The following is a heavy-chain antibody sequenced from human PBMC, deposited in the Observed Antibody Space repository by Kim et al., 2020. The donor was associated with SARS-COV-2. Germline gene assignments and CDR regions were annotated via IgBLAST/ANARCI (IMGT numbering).Heavy chain of an antibody. J-gene: IGHJ3*02. CDR3: AAFGGSGGRSVAFDI. V-gene: IGHV1-58*01. D-gene: IGHD2-15*01. Sequence: SVKVSCKASGFTFTSSAVQWVRQARGQRLEWIGWIVVGSGNTNYAQKFQERVTITRDRSTSTAYMELSSLRSEDTAVYYCAAFGGSGGRSVAFDIWGQGTMVTVSS. CDR1: GFTFTSSA. CDR2: IVVGSGNT.